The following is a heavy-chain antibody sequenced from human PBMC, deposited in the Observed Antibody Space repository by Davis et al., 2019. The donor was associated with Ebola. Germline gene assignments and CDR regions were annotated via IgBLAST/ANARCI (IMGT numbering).Heavy chain of an antibody. V-gene: IGHV1-69*13. CDR3: AIVVVPAAIGYYYMDV. Sequence: SVKVSCKASGGTFSSYAISWVRQAPGQGLEWMGGIIPIFGTANYAQKFQGRVTITADESTSTAYMELSSLRSEDTAVYYCAIVVVPAAIGYYYMDVWGKWTTVTVSS. D-gene: IGHD2-2*02. J-gene: IGHJ6*03. CDR2: IIPIFGTA. CDR1: GGTFSSYA.